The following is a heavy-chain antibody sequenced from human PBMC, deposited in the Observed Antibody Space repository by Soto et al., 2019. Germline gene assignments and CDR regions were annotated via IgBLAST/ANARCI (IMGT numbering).Heavy chain of an antibody. Sequence: SETLSLTCTVSGGSISSGDYYWSWIRQPPGKGLEWIGYIYYSGSTYYNPSLKSRVTISVDTSKNQFSLKLSSVTAADTAVYYCARGIAARFERSGPKNWFDPWGQGTLVTVSS. CDR3: ARGIAARFERSGPKNWFDP. CDR1: GGSISSGDYY. V-gene: IGHV4-30-4*01. CDR2: IYYSGST. J-gene: IGHJ5*02. D-gene: IGHD6-6*01.